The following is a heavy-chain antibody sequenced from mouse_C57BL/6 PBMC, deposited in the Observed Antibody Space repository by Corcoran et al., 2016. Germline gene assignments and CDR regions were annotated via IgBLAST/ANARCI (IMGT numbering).Heavy chain of an antibody. Sequence: QIQLVQSGPELKKPGETVKISCKASGYTFTTYGMSWVKQAPGKGLKWMGWINTYSGVPTYADDFKGRFAFSLETSASTAYLQINNLKNEDMATYFCARHMIYGSSTWFAYWGQGTLVTVSA. CDR1: GYTFTTYG. CDR3: ARHMIYGSSTWFAY. CDR2: INTYSGVP. D-gene: IGHD1-1*01. V-gene: IGHV9-3*01. J-gene: IGHJ3*01.